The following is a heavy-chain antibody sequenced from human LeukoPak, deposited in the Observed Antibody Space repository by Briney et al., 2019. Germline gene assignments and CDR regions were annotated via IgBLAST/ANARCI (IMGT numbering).Heavy chain of an antibody. CDR1: GGSFSGYY. CDR3: ARGGDFWSGYEL. D-gene: IGHD3-3*01. CDR2: INHSGST. J-gene: IGHJ4*02. V-gene: IGHV4-34*01. Sequence: PSETLSLTCAVYGGSFSGYYWSWIRQPPGKGLEWIGEINHSGSTNYNRSLKSRVTISVDTSKNQFSMKLSSVTAADTAVYYCARGGDFWSGYELWGQGTLVTVSS.